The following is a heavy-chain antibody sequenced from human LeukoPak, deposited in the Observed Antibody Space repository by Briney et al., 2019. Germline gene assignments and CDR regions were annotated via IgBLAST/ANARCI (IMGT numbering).Heavy chain of an antibody. CDR1: GFTFSSYA. CDR3: ANPNVPAAMVSYFDY. V-gene: IGHV3-23*01. Sequence: SGGSLRLSCAASGFTFSSYAMSWVRQAPGKGLEWVSAISGSGGSTYYADSVKGRFTISGDNSKNTLYLQMNSLRAEDTAVYYCANPNVPAAMVSYFDYWGQGTLVTVSS. D-gene: IGHD2-2*01. CDR2: ISGSGGST. J-gene: IGHJ4*02.